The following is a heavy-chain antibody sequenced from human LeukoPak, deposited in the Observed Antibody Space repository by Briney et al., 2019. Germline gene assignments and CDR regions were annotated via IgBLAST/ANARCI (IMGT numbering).Heavy chain of an antibody. J-gene: IGHJ4*02. CDR1: GFTFDDYA. Sequence: GGSLRLSCAASGFTFDDYAMHWVRQAPGKGLEWVSGISWNSGSIGYADSVKGRFTISRDNAKNSLYLQMNSLRAEDTALYYCAKDKEWLVQYYFDYWGREPWSPSPQ. CDR3: AKDKEWLVQYYFDY. CDR2: ISWNSGSI. V-gene: IGHV3-9*01. D-gene: IGHD6-19*01.